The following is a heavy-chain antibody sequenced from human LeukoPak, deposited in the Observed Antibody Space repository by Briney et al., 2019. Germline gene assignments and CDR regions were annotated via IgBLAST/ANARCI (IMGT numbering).Heavy chain of an antibody. V-gene: IGHV4-59*01. CDR1: GGSISSYY. Sequence: PSETLSLTCTVSGGSISSYYWSWIRQPPGKGLEWIGYIYYSGSTNYNPSLKSRVTISVDTSKNQFSLKLSSVTAADTAVYYCARVAELRYFDWSYYYMDVWGKGTTVTVSS. D-gene: IGHD3-9*01. CDR3: ARVAELRYFDWSYYYMDV. J-gene: IGHJ6*03. CDR2: IYYSGST.